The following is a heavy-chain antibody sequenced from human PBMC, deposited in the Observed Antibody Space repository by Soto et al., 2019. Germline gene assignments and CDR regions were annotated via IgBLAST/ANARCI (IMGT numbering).Heavy chain of an antibody. CDR3: AHSAYYDFWSGYCVFDY. D-gene: IGHD3-3*01. J-gene: IGHJ4*02. CDR2: IYWDDDK. CDR1: GVSLRTRRKG. V-gene: IGHV2-5*02. Sequence: KRTETRRRIGSFSGVSLRTRRKGVGWIRQPPGKALGWLALIYWDDDKRYSPSLKSRLTITKDTSKNQVVLTTTNMDPVDTATYYCAHSAYYDFWSGYCVFDYWGQGTLVTVSS.